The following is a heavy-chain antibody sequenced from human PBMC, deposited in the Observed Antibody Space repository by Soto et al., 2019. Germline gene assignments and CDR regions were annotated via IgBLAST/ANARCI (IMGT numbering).Heavy chain of an antibody. Sequence: ASVKVSCKASGYTFTSCDINWVRQATGQGLEWMGWMTPNSGHTGYAQKFQGRVTMTRNTSISTAYMELSSLRSEDTAVYYCARGRIVVVVAASRYYYYGMDVWGQGTTVTVSS. CDR3: ARGRIVVVVAASRYYYYGMDV. D-gene: IGHD2-15*01. V-gene: IGHV1-8*01. J-gene: IGHJ6*02. CDR2: MTPNSGHT. CDR1: GYTFTSCD.